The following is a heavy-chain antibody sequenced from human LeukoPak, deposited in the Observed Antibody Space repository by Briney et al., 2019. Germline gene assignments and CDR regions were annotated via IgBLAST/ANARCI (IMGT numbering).Heavy chain of an antibody. CDR3: ASVDGNNVFGVVGHF. CDR1: GASISISNW. D-gene: IGHD3-3*01. J-gene: IGHJ4*02. CDR2: LFHTGIT. Sequence: SETLSLTCAVSGASISISNWWGWVRQPPGKGLEWIGELFHTGITNYNPSLKNRVTISVDKSKNQFSLTLSSVTAADTAVYYCASVDGNNVFGVVGHFWGQGALVIVSS. V-gene: IGHV4-4*02.